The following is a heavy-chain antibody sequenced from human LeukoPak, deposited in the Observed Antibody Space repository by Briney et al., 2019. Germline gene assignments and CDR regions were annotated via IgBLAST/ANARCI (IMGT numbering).Heavy chain of an antibody. D-gene: IGHD1-26*01. J-gene: IGHJ6*03. CDR2: INPSSGTT. CDR3: ARGRDGSGSPYYYYMDV. CDR1: GYTFTSYY. Sequence: ASVKVSCKASGYTFTSYYMHWVRQAPGQGLEWMGIINPSSGTTSYAQKFQGRVTMTRDTSTSTVYMDLSSLRSEDTAVYYCARGRDGSGSPYYYYMDVWGKGTTVTVSS. V-gene: IGHV1-46*01.